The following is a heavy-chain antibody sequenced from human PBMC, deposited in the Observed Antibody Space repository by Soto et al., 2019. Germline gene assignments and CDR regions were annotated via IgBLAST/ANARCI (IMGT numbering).Heavy chain of an antibody. CDR1: GYPFSSYA. V-gene: IGHV3-23*01. CDR2: ISGSGGST. CDR3: AKLGALRYFDRY. D-gene: IGHD3-9*01. Sequence: GGSLRLSCAASGYPFSSYAMSWVRQAPGKGLEWVSAISGSGGSTYYADSVKGRFTISRDNSKNTLYLQMNSLRAEDTAVYYCAKLGALRYFDRYWGQGTLVTVSS. J-gene: IGHJ4*02.